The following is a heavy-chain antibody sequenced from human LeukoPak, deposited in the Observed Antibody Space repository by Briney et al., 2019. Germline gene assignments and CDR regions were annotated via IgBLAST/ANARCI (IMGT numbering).Heavy chain of an antibody. Sequence: SETLSLTCTVSGGSISSSSYYWGWIRQPPGKGLEWIAYIYYGGSTNYNPSLKSRVTISVDTSKSQFSLKLTSMTAADTAVYYCARHPPKSFFDYWGQGTLVTVSS. CDR3: ARHPPKSFFDY. J-gene: IGHJ4*03. V-gene: IGHV4-61*05. CDR2: IYYGGST. CDR1: GGSISSSSYY.